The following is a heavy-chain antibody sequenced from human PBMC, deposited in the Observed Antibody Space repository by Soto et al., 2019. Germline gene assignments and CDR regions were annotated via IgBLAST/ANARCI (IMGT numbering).Heavy chain of an antibody. CDR3: ARGSAEAGTAAIDH. CDR2: ISSSSSYI. Sequence: EVQLVESGGGLVKPGGSLRLSCAASGFTFSNYNMNWVRQAPGKELEWVSSISSSSSYIYYADSVKGRFTISRDNAKNSLYLQMNSLRAEDTAVYYCARGSAEAGTAAIDHWGQGTLVTVSS. V-gene: IGHV3-21*01. D-gene: IGHD6-19*01. CDR1: GFTFSNYN. J-gene: IGHJ4*02.